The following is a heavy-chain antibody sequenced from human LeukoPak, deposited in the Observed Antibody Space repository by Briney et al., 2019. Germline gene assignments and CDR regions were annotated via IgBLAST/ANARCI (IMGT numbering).Heavy chain of an antibody. CDR1: GFSFSSYS. Sequence: GGSLRLSCAASGFSFSSYSMNWVRQAPGKGLEWVSYISSSSSPIYYADSVKGRFTISRDNAKNSLYLQMNSLRAEDTAVYYCAREAGNYALIYFDYWGQGTLVTVSS. D-gene: IGHD4-11*01. J-gene: IGHJ4*02. CDR2: ISSSSSPI. V-gene: IGHV3-48*01. CDR3: AREAGNYALIYFDY.